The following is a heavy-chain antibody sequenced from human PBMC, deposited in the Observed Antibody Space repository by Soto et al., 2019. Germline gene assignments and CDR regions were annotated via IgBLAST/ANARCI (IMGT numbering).Heavy chain of an antibody. CDR1: GGSISSGGYS. D-gene: IGHD2-15*01. CDR3: ARVSGNSVNAFDI. Sequence: KPSETLSLTCAVSGGSISSGGYSWSWIRQPPGKGLEWIGYIYHSGSTYYNPSLKSRVTISVDRSKNQFSLKLSSVTAADTAVYYCARVSGNSVNAFDIWGQGTMVTVSS. J-gene: IGHJ3*02. CDR2: IYHSGST. V-gene: IGHV4-30-2*01.